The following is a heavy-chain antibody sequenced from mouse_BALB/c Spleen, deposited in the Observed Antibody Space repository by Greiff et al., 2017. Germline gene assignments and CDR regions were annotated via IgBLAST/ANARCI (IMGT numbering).Heavy chain of an antibody. J-gene: IGHJ4*01. CDR1: GYTFTNYW. V-gene: IGHV1-63*01. CDR3: ARGGDVDVMDY. D-gene: IGHD3-3*01. CDR2: IYPGCGNT. Sequence: QVQLQQSGAELVRPGTSVKISCKASGYTFTNYWLGWVKQRPGHGLEWIGVIYPGCGNTYYNKKFKGKATLTADKSSSTAYMQLSSLTSEDYAVYYCARGGDVDVMDYWGQGTPVTVSA.